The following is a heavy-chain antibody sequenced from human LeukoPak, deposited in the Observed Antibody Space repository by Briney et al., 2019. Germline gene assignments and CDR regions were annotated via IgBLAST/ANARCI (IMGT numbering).Heavy chain of an antibody. CDR3: GRRTYYYASGSYSHPRY. J-gene: IGHJ4*02. CDR1: GRSFSGYY. CDR2: INHSGST. Sequence: PSETLSLTCSVCGRSFSGYYWMWLRQPPGKGREWMGEINHSGSTNYNPSLKSRVTISVNTSNKQFSLQLSAVTAATTAVYFCGRRTYYYASGSYSHPRYWGQGTLVTVSS. V-gene: IGHV4-34*01. D-gene: IGHD3-10*01.